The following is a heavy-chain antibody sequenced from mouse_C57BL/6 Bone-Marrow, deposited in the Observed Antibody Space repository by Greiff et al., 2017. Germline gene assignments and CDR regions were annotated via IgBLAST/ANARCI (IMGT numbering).Heavy chain of an antibody. CDR2: IDPENGDT. CDR1: GFNIKDDY. J-gene: IGHJ3*01. CDR3: TTDDGGAY. V-gene: IGHV14-4*01. Sequence: EVQRVESGAELVRPGASVKLSCTASGFNIKDDYMHWVKQRPEQGLEWIGWIDPENGDTEYASKFQGKATITADTSSNTAYLQLSSLTSEDTAVYYCTTDDGGAYWGQGTLVTVSA.